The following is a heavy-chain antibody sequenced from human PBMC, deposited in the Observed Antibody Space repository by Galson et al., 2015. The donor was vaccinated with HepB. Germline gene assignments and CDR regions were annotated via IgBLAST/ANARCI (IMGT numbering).Heavy chain of an antibody. J-gene: IGHJ4*02. V-gene: IGHV1-69*13. Sequence: SVKVSCKAFGDDFESYPISWVRQAPGQGLEWMGGITPLFGTEDYAQRFQGRLTITADESTNTAYLELRSLRLDDTAVYYCARGFAIQGVWGYWGQGTLVTVSS. D-gene: IGHD3-10*01. CDR3: ARGFAIQGVWGY. CDR1: GDDFESYP. CDR2: ITPLFGTE.